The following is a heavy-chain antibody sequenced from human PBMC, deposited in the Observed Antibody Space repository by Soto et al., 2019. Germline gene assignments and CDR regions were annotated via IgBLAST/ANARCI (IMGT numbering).Heavy chain of an antibody. Sequence: EVQLVESGGGLVQPGGSLRLSCAASGFSFGSYWISWVRQAPGKGLEWVANIKEDGSEKYYVDSVKGRFTISRDNAKNSLYLQMNSLGAEDTAVYYCARDEGCGGGSCYSIWRYWGQGTLVTVSP. CDR1: GFSFGSYW. CDR3: ARDEGCGGGSCYSIWRY. D-gene: IGHD2-15*01. J-gene: IGHJ4*02. V-gene: IGHV3-7*01. CDR2: IKEDGSEK.